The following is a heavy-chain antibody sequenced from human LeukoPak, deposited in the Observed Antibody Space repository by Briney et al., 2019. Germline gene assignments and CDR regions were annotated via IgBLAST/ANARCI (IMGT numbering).Heavy chain of an antibody. D-gene: IGHD3-22*01. CDR2: IYTSGST. J-gene: IGHJ3*02. V-gene: IGHV4-61*02. CDR3: ARQPYYYDSSGSGAFDI. Sequence: SETLSLTCTVSGGSISSGSYYWSWIRQPAGKGLEWIGRIYTSGSTNYNPSLKSRVTISVDTSKNQFSLKLSSVTAADTAVYYCARQPYYYDSSGSGAFDIWGQGTMVTVSS. CDR1: GGSISSGSYY.